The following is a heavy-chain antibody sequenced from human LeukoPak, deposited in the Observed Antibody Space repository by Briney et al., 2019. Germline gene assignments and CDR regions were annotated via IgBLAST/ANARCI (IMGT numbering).Heavy chain of an antibody. D-gene: IGHD1-26*01. CDR1: GGSISSYY. Sequence: SATLSLTCTVSGGSISSYYWSWIRQPPGKGLEWIGYIYYSGSTNYNPSLKSRVTISVDTSKNQFSLKLSSVTAADTAVYYCARSGSYSSFSDYWGQGTLVTVSS. CDR3: ARSGSYSSFSDY. V-gene: IGHV4-59*08. CDR2: IYYSGST. J-gene: IGHJ4*02.